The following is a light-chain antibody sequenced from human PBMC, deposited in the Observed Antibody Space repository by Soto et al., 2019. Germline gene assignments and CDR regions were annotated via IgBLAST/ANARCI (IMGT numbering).Light chain of an antibody. J-gene: IGLJ1*01. CDR3: GSYRSTTAV. V-gene: IGLV2-8*01. Sequence: QSALTRPPSASGSPGQSVTISCTGTSSDVGGYKFVSWYQQHPGKAPKLIIYEVSQRPSGVPDRFSASKSGDTASLTISGLQAEDEADYYCGSYRSTTAVFGTGTKVTVL. CDR2: EVS. CDR1: SSDVGGYKF.